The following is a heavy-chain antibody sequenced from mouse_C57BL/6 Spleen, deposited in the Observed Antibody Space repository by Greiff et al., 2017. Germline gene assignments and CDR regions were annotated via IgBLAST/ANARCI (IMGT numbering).Heavy chain of an antibody. D-gene: IGHD2-4*01. J-gene: IGHJ3*01. CDR2: IDPETGGT. Sequence: VKLQETGAELVRPGASVTLSCKASGYTFTDYEMHWVKQTPVHGLEWIGAIDPETGGTAYNQKFKGKAILTADKSSSTAYMELRSLTSEDSAVYYCTKYDYEGGAWFAYWGQGTLVTVSA. CDR3: TKYDYEGGAWFAY. CDR1: GYTFTDYE. V-gene: IGHV1-15*01.